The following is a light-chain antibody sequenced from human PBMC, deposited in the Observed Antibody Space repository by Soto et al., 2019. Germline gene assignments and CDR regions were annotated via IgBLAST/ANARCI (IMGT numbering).Light chain of an antibody. CDR3: CAQEGDTVV. J-gene: IGLJ1*01. V-gene: IGLV2-11*02. CDR1: SSDVGGYNY. Sequence: QSVLTQPRSVSGSPGQSVTISCTGTSSDVGGYNYVAWYQQHPGKAPKLMIYDVSKRPSGVPDRFSGSKSGNTASLTISVLQAEDEADYYCCAQEGDTVVFGPETKLTVL. CDR2: DVS.